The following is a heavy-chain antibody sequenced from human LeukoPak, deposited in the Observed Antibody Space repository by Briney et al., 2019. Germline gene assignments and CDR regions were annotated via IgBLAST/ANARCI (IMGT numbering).Heavy chain of an antibody. CDR2: IKQDGSEK. Sequence: GGSLRLSCAASGFTFSSYWMSWVRQAPGKGLEWVANIKQDGSEKYYVDSVKGRFTIHRDNAKNSLYLQMNSLRAEDTAVYYCARDQSGSYGDAFDIWGQGTMVTVSS. D-gene: IGHD1-26*01. CDR3: ARDQSGSYGDAFDI. V-gene: IGHV3-7*01. CDR1: GFTFSSYW. J-gene: IGHJ3*02.